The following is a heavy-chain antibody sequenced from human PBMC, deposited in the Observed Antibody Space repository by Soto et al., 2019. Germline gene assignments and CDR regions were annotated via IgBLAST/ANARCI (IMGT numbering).Heavy chain of an antibody. CDR1: GYTFSNYD. CDR3: EKVSRKGSAIDFDY. Sequence: VQLLQSGAELKKPGASVKVSCKASGYTFSNYDMNWVRQATGPGPEWLGWVNPNNGDTGYAQKFQGRVTLTTDISTTTAYMELTSLRSEDTDIYYCEKVSRKGSAIDFDYWGQGTLITVSS. D-gene: IGHD3-10*01. V-gene: IGHV1-8*01. J-gene: IGHJ4*02. CDR2: VNPNNGDT.